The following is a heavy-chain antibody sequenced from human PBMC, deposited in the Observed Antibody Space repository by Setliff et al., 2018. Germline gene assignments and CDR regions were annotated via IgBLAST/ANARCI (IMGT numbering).Heavy chain of an antibody. CDR2: IYSGGST. CDR3: ARIRLCGGRVICPPGRYVDV. D-gene: IGHD2-15*01. V-gene: IGHV3-66*01. Sequence: GGSLRLSCAASGFTVSSNYMSWVRQAPGKGLEWVSIIYSGGSTYYADSVKGRFTISRDNAKNSLYLQMNSLSAEDTAVYYCARIRLCGGRVICPPGRYVDVWGKGTTVTVSS. CDR1: GFTVSSNY. J-gene: IGHJ6*03.